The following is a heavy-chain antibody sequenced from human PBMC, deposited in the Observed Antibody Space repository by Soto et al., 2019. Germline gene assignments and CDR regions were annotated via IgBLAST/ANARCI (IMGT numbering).Heavy chain of an antibody. V-gene: IGHV3-74*01. CDR3: XREFCSGGNCYTYYFDP. CDR1: GLTFNRYW. D-gene: IGHD2-15*01. J-gene: IGHJ5*02. Sequence: GGSLRLSCAASGLTFNRYWMHWVRHAPGKGLVWVSHINTDGSNTNYADSVKGRFTISRDNAKSTLFLQMNSLRDEDTAVYYCXREFCSGGNCYTYYFDPWGQGIPVTVSS. CDR2: INTDGSNT.